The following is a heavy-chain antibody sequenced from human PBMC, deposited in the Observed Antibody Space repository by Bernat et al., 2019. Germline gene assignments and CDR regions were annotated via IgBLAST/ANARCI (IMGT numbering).Heavy chain of an antibody. V-gene: IGHV3-49*04. CDR2: IRSKAYGGTT. J-gene: IGHJ6*02. D-gene: IGHD3-16*01. CDR1: GFTFGDYA. Sequence: EVQLVESGGGLVQPGRSLRLSCTASGFTFGDYAMSWVRQAPGKGLEWVGFIRSKAYGGTTEYAASVKGRFTISRDDSKSIAYLQMNSLKTEDTAVYYCTRIYVYYYYGMDVWGQGTTVTVSS. CDR3: TRIYVYYYYGMDV.